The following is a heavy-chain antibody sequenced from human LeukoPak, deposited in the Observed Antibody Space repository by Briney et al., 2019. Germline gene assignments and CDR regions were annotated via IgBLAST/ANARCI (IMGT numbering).Heavy chain of an antibody. J-gene: IGHJ4*02. V-gene: IGHV3-21*01. D-gene: IGHD3-22*01. CDR3: ASEDYYDSSGYYEYYFDY. CDR1: GFTFSSYS. CDR2: ISSSSSYI. Sequence: GGSLSLSCAASGFTFSSYSMNWVRQAPGKGLEWVSSISSSSSYIYYADSVKGRFTISRDNAKNSLYLQMNSLRAEDTAVYYCASEDYYDSSGYYEYYFDYWGQGTLVTVSS.